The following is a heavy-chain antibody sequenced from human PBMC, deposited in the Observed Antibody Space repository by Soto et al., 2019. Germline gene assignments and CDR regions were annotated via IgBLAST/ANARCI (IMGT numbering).Heavy chain of an antibody. J-gene: IGHJ2*01. V-gene: IGHV4-30-2*01. D-gene: IGHD2-15*01. CDR2: IYHSGST. CDR3: ARDEGRGDHWYFDL. Sequence: QLQLQESGSGLVKPSQTLSLTCAVSGGSISSGGYSWSWIRQPPGKGLEWIGYIYHSGSTYYNPSLKSRVSXXVXRXKNQFSLKLSSVTAADTAVYYCARDEGRGDHWYFDLWGRGTLVTVSS. CDR1: GGSISSGGYS.